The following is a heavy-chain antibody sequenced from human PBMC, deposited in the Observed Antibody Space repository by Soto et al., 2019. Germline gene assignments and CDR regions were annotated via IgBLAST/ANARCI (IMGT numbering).Heavy chain of an antibody. Sequence: QVQVVESGGGVVQPGRTLRLSCVASGFSFKTYGMHWVRQAPGKGLEWVALISGDGHTAYYADSLKGRFTISRDNSKKMVYLQMNSLRPEDTALYYCAKVIYDTGVDDYWGQGTHVIVSS. V-gene: IGHV3-30*18. CDR1: GFSFKTYG. CDR2: ISGDGHTA. D-gene: IGHD7-27*01. J-gene: IGHJ4*02. CDR3: AKVIYDTGVDDY.